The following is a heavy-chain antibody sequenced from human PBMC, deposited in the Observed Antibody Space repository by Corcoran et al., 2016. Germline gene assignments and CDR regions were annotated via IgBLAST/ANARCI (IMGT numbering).Heavy chain of an antibody. D-gene: IGHD6-13*01. V-gene: IGHV1-18*01. CDR3: ASKTIADDAFDI. CDR2: ISAYNGNT. J-gene: IGHJ3*02. CDR1: GYTFTSYG. Sequence: QVQLVQSGAEVKKPGASVKVSCKASGYTFTSYGISWVRQAPGQGLEWMGWISAYNGNTNYAQKLQCRVTMNTDTSTSTAYMELRSLRSDDTAVYFCASKTIADDAFDIWGQGTMVTGSS.